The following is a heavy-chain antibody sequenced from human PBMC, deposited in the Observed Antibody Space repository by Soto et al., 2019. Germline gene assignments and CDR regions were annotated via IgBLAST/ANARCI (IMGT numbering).Heavy chain of an antibody. Sequence: SVKVSCKASGGTFSSYAISWVRQAPGQGLEWMGGIIPIFGTANYAQKFQGRVTITADESTSTAYMELSSLRSEDTAVYYCARSSSGYLWDFDYWGQGTLVTVSS. J-gene: IGHJ4*02. V-gene: IGHV1-69*13. CDR3: ARSSSGYLWDFDY. CDR1: GGTFSSYA. CDR2: IIPIFGTA. D-gene: IGHD3-22*01.